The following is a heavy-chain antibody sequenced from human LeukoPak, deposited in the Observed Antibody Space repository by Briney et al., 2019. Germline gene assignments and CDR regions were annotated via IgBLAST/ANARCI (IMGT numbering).Heavy chain of an antibody. J-gene: IGHJ4*02. Sequence: PSETLSLTCTVSGGSISSYYWSWIRQPPGKGLEWIGYIYYSGSTNYNPSLKSRVTISVDTSKNQFSLKLSSVTAADTAVYYCARHREPRFSGQFDYWGQGTLVTVSS. D-gene: IGHD6-19*01. V-gene: IGHV4-59*08. CDR1: GGSISSYY. CDR3: ARHREPRFSGQFDY. CDR2: IYYSGST.